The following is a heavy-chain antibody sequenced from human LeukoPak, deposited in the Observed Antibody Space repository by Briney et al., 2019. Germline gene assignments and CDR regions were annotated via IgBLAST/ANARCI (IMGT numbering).Heavy chain of an antibody. CDR1: GFTFSSYW. CDR3: ARLKQWLVRDYYYYGMDV. V-gene: IGHV3-7*01. J-gene: IGHJ6*02. Sequence: GGSLRLSCAASGFTFSSYWMSWVRQAPGKGLEWVANIKQDGSEKYYVDSEKGRFTISRDNTKNSLYLQMNSLRAEDTAVYYCARLKQWLVRDYYYYGMDVWGQGTTVTVSS. CDR2: IKQDGSEK. D-gene: IGHD6-19*01.